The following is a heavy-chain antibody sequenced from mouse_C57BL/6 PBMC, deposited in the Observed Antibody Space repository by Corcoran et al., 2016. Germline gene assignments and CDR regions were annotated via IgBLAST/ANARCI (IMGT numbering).Heavy chain of an antibody. V-gene: IGHV1-80*01. CDR1: GYAFSSYW. CDR3: ARLYYGRGYAMDY. D-gene: IGHD2-1*01. CDR2: IYPGDGDT. Sequence: QVQLQQSGAELVKPGASVKISCKASGYAFSSYWMNWVKQRPGKGLEWIGQIYPGDGDTNYNGKFKGKATLTADKSSSTAYMQLSSLTSEDSAVYFCARLYYGRGYAMDYWGQGTSVTVSS. J-gene: IGHJ4*01.